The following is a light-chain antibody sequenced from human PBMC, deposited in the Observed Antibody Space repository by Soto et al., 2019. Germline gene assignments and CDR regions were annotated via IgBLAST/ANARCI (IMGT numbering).Light chain of an antibody. CDR2: DNN. V-gene: IGLV1-44*01. CDR3: AAWDDSLNGPV. J-gene: IGLJ2*01. Sequence: QPVLTQPPSASGTPGQRVTISCSGISSNIGSNTVNWYQQLPGTAPKLLIYDNNHRPAGVPDRFSGSKSGTSASLAISGLQSDDEADYHCAAWDDSLNGPVFGGGTKLTVL. CDR1: SSNIGSNT.